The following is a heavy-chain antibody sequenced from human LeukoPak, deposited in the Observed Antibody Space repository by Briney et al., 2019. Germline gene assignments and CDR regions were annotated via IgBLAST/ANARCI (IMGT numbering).Heavy chain of an antibody. Sequence: GASVKVSCKASGGTFSSYAISWVRQAPGQGLEWMGGIIPIFGTANYAQKFQGRVTITTDESTSTAYMELSSLRSEDTAVYYCASQYYDILTGYVSADYWGQGTLVTVSS. D-gene: IGHD3-9*01. J-gene: IGHJ4*02. V-gene: IGHV1-69*05. CDR1: GGTFSSYA. CDR3: ASQYYDILTGYVSADY. CDR2: IIPIFGTA.